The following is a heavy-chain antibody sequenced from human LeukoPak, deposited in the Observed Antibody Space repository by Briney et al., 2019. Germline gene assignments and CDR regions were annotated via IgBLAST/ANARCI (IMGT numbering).Heavy chain of an antibody. V-gene: IGHV1-18*01. J-gene: IGHJ5*02. Sequence: ASVKVSCKASGHTFTSYGISWVRQAPGQGLEWMGWISAYNGNTNYAQKLQGRVTMTTDTSTSTAYMELRSLRSDDTAVYYCARSEKYSGSYPPDPWGQGTLVTVSS. D-gene: IGHD1-26*01. CDR2: ISAYNGNT. CDR1: GHTFTSYG. CDR3: ARSEKYSGSYPPDP.